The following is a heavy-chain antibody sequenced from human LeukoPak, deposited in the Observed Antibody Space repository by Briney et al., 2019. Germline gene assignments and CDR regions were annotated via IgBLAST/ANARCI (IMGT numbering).Heavy chain of an antibody. CDR2: IYYSGST. J-gene: IGHJ4*02. CDR3: ARDTGDILTGYYTFSFDY. Sequence: ETLSLTCTVSGGSISSYYWSWIRQPPGKGLEWIGYIYYSGSTNYNPSLKSRVTISVDTSKNQFSLKLSSVTAADTAVYYCARDTGDILTGYYTFSFDYWGQGTLVTVSS. V-gene: IGHV4-59*01. CDR1: GGSISSYY. D-gene: IGHD3-9*01.